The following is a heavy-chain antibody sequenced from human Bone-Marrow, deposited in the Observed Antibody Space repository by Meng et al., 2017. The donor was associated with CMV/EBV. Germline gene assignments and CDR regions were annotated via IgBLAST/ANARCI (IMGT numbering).Heavy chain of an antibody. CDR3: ARGGYCSSTSCYRGVVRSYYYYGMDV. CDR2: INHRGST. J-gene: IGHJ6*02. V-gene: IGHV4-34*01. D-gene: IGHD2-2*02. Sequence: RQPPGKGLEWIGEINHRGSTNYNPSLKSRVTISVDTSKNQFSLKLSSVTAADTAVYYCARGGYCSSTSCYRGVVRSYYYYGMDVWGQGTTVTVSS.